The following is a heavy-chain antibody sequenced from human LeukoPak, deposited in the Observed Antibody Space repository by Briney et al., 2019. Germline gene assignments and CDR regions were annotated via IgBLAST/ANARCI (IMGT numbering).Heavy chain of an antibody. V-gene: IGHV4-39*01. CDR3: ARLYAGTRPPDY. J-gene: IGHJ4*02. Sequence: SETLSLTCTVSGDSISSRTYYWGWIRQPPGKGLEWIGSIFYSGSTYYNPSLKSRVTISVDTSKSQFSLKLSSVTAADTAVHYCARLYAGTRPPDYWGQGTLVTVSS. D-gene: IGHD3-10*01. CDR2: IFYSGST. CDR1: GDSISSRTYY.